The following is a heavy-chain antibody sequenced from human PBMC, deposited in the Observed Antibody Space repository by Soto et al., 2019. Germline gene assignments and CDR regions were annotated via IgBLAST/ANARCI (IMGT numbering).Heavy chain of an antibody. CDR3: ARGSLDIVATIGDWFDP. D-gene: IGHD5-12*01. CDR2: INHSGST. V-gene: IGHV4-34*01. Sequence: SETLSLTFAVYGGSFSGYYWSWIRQPPGKGLEWIGEINHSGSTNYNPSLKSRVTISVDTSKNQFSLKLSSVTAAETAVYYCARGSLDIVATIGDWFDPWGQGTLVTVSS. J-gene: IGHJ5*02. CDR1: GGSFSGYY.